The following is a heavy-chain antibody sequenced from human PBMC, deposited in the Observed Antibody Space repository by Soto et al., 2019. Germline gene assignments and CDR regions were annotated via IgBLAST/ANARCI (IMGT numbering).Heavy chain of an antibody. D-gene: IGHD3-10*01. CDR1: GFTFSSYG. Sequence: QVQLVESGGGVVQPGRSLRLSCAASGFTFSSYGMHWVRQAPGKGLEWVAVISYDGSNKYYADSVKGRFTISRDNSKNTLYLQMNSLRAEDTAVYYCSKIGAFDYWGQGTLVTVSS. J-gene: IGHJ4*02. V-gene: IGHV3-30*18. CDR3: SKIGAFDY. CDR2: ISYDGSNK.